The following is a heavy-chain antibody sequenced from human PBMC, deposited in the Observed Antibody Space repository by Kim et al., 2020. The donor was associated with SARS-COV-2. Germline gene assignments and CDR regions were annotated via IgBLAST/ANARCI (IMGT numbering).Heavy chain of an antibody. J-gene: IGHJ6*02. D-gene: IGHD4-17*01. CDR3: AKEGRGLRGYYYYGMDV. V-gene: IGHV3-66*02. CDR1: GFTVSSNY. Sequence: RGSLRLSCAVSGFTVSSNYMSWVRQAPGKGLEWVSVIYSGETTYYADSVKGRFTISRDNSKNTLYLQMNSLRSEDTAVYYCAKEGRGLRGYYYYGMDVWGQGTTVTVSS. CDR2: IYSGETT.